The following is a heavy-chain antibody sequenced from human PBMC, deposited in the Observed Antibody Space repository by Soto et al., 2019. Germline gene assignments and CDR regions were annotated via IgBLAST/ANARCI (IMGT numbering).Heavy chain of an antibody. Sequence: KPSETLSLPCDGYGLSFSGYYWSWIRQPPGKGLEWIGEINHSGSTNYNPSLKSRVTISVDTSKNQFSLKLSSVTAADTAVYYCARLGGITMVRGVIYYYYGMDVWGQGTTVT. V-gene: IGHV4-34*01. CDR3: ARLGGITMVRGVIYYYYGMDV. J-gene: IGHJ6*02. D-gene: IGHD3-10*01. CDR2: INHSGST. CDR1: GLSFSGYY.